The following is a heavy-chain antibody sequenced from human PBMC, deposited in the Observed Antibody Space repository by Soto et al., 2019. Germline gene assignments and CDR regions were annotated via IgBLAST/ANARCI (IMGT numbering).Heavy chain of an antibody. CDR2: IVPIFGTT. V-gene: IGHV1-69*13. CDR1: GYTFSSYS. Sequence: SVKVSCKASGYTFSSYSISWVRQAPGQGLEWMGGIVPIFGTTVYAPRLQGRLTITADGPTSTSYMELSGLTFEDTAVYYCAANSLGGGSQGDVWGQGTTVTVSS. D-gene: IGHD3-10*01. J-gene: IGHJ6*02. CDR3: AANSLGGGSQGDV.